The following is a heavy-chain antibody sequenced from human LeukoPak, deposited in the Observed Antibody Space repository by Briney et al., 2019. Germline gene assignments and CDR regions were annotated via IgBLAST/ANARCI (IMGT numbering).Heavy chain of an antibody. CDR2: ISSNGGST. V-gene: IGHV3-64*01. D-gene: IGHD4-17*01. CDR1: GFTFSSYA. CDR3: ARVYYGDYVNYFDY. J-gene: IGHJ4*02. Sequence: GGALRLSCAASGFTFSSYAMHWVRQAPGKGLEYVSAISSNGGSTYYANSVKGRFTISRDNSKNTLYLQMGSLRAEDMAVYYCARVYYGDYVNYFDYWGQGTLVTVSS.